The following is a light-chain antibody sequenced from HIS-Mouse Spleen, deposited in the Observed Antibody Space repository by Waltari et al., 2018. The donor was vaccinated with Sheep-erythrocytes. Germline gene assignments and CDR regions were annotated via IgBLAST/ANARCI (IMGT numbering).Light chain of an antibody. CDR2: EGS. CDR3: CSYAGSSTPWV. J-gene: IGLJ3*02. Sequence: QSALTQPASVSGSPGQSITISCTGTRRDFGSYTLLSWYQQHPGKAPKLMIYEGSKRPSGVSNRFSGSKSGNTASLTISGLQAEDEADYYCCSYAGSSTPWVFGGGTKLTVL. V-gene: IGLV2-23*01. CDR1: RRDFGSYTL.